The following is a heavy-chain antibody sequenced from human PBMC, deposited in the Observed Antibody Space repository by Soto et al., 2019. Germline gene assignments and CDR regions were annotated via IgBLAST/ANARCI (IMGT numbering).Heavy chain of an antibody. D-gene: IGHD2-21*02. J-gene: IGHJ4*02. V-gene: IGHV2-5*02. CDR1: GLSLTTSGVG. Sequence: QITLKESGPTLVKPTQTLTLTCTFSGLSLTTSGVGVGWIRQPPGKALEGLALIYWDDHKRYSPSLKSRLTITKDTSKNQVVLTMTNMDPVDSATYYCALLYCGVDCYSHAFDYCGQGTLVTVSS. CDR2: IYWDDHK. CDR3: ALLYCGVDCYSHAFDY.